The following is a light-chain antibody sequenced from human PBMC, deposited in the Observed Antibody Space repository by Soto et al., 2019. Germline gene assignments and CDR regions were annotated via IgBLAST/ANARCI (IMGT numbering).Light chain of an antibody. CDR3: QQYTNWPPIT. Sequence: EILLTQSPATLPVYPGERATLSCRASQSVGSNLAWFQQKPGQAPRLLIYGSSTRATGVPARFSGSGSGADFTLTISNLQSEDFAVYYGQQYTNWPPITCGQGTRLEIK. V-gene: IGKV3-15*01. CDR2: GSS. CDR1: QSVGSN. J-gene: IGKJ5*01.